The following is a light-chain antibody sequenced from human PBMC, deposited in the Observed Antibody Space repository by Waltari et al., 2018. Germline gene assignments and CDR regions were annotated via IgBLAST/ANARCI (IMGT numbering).Light chain of an antibody. CDR1: SSAVGSYNL. J-gene: IGLJ3*02. Sequence: QSALTQPASVSGSPGQSITIPCTGTSSAVGSYNLVSWYQHHPGKAPKLMIYEGSKRPSGVSNRFSGSKSGNTASLTISGLQAEDEADYYCCSYAGSNTWVFGEGTKLTVL. CDR2: EGS. CDR3: CSYAGSNTWV. V-gene: IGLV2-23*01.